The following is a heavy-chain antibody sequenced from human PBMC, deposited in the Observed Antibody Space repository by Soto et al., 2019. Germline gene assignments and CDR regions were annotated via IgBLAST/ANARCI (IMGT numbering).Heavy chain of an antibody. J-gene: IGHJ4*02. CDR1: GGTFSSYT. D-gene: IGHD4-17*01. Sequence: QVQLVQSGAEVKKPGSSVKVSCKASGGTFSSYTISWVRQAPGQGLEWMGRIIPILGIANYAHKFQGRVTITGEKSRSTLYVELKSLGSEDTAVYYWARYSPFADYGTFDTRGQATLVTAPS. CDR3: ARYSPFADYGTFDT. CDR2: IIPILGIA. V-gene: IGHV1-69*02.